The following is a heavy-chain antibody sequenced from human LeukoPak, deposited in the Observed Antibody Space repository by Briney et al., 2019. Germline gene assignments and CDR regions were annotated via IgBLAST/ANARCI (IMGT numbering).Heavy chain of an antibody. V-gene: IGHV3-15*01. CDR3: TTGRDYYDSSGYYN. J-gene: IGHJ4*02. D-gene: IGHD3-22*01. CDR2: IKSKTGGGAT. Sequence: GWALPLSRPASVFTFRNVRMTGVGPAAARERDGVGRIKSKTGGGATDNAAPEKGRFTISRDDSKNTLYLQMNSLKTEDTAVYYCTTGRDYYDSSGYYNWGQGTLVTVSS. CDR1: VFTFRNVR.